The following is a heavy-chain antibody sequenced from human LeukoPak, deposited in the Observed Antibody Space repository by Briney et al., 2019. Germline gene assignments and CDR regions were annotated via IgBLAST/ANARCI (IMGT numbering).Heavy chain of an antibody. D-gene: IGHD6-19*01. J-gene: IGHJ4*02. Sequence: PGGSLRLSCAASGFTFSSYDMTWVRQAPGKGLEWVSAISSSAGSTYYADSVKGRFTISRDNSKNTLFLQMNSLRAEDTAVFYCAKRSGYTTGWFFDFWGQGTLVTVSS. V-gene: IGHV3-23*01. CDR3: AKRSGYTTGWFFDF. CDR2: ISSSAGST. CDR1: GFTFSSYD.